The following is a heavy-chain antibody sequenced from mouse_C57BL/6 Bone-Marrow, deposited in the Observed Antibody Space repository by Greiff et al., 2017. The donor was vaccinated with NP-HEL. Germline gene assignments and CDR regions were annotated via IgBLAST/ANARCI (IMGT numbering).Heavy chain of an antibody. CDR3: ARDAWWLLDWFAY. D-gene: IGHD2-3*01. Sequence: EVKLMESGGGLVQSGRSLRLSCATSGFTFSDFYMEWVRQAPGKGLEWIAASRNKANDYTTESRASVNGRFIVYRDTSQSILYLQMNALRAEDTAIYYCARDAWWLLDWFAYWGQGTLVTVSA. V-gene: IGHV7-1*01. CDR2: SRNKANDYTT. J-gene: IGHJ3*01. CDR1: GFTFSDFY.